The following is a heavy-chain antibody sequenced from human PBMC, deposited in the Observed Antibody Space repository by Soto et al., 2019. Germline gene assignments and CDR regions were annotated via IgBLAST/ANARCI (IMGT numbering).Heavy chain of an antibody. CDR3: ARGEYSSSWYTPLDY. D-gene: IGHD6-13*01. CDR2: ISYDGSNK. Sequence: TGGSLRLSCAASGFTFSSYAMHWVRQAPGKGLEWVAVISYDGSNKYYADSVKGRFTISRDNSKNTLYLQMNSLRAEDTAVYYCARGEYSSSWYTPLDYWGQGTLVTVSS. J-gene: IGHJ4*02. CDR1: GFTFSSYA. V-gene: IGHV3-30-3*01.